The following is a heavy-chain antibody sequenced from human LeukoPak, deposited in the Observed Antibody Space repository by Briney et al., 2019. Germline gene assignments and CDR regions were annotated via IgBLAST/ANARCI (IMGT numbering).Heavy chain of an antibody. CDR2: IRYDGSNK. CDR3: AKGGGYEAQYYYYYLDV. J-gene: IGHJ6*03. Sequence: GGSLRLSCAASGFTFSSYGMYWVRQAPGKGLEWVAFIRYDGSNKYYADSVKGRFTVSRDNSKNTLYLQMKSLRAEDTAVYYCAKGGGYEAQYYYYYLDVWGKGITVTISS. V-gene: IGHV3-30*02. CDR1: GFTFSSYG. D-gene: IGHD5-12*01.